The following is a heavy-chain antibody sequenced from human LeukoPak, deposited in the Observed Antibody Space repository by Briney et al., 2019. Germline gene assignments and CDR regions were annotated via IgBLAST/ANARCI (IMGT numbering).Heavy chain of an antibody. CDR2: IYSGGST. V-gene: IGHV3-53*01. D-gene: IGHD1-26*01. CDR3: ARDRKVGATYYYYYFGMDV. Sequence: PGGVDRLSCAASGFTVSSNYMSWVRQAPGKGLEWVSVIYSGGSTYYADSVKGRFTISRDNSKNTLYLQMNSLRAEDTAVYYCARDRKVGATYYYYYFGMDVWGQGTTVTASS. J-gene: IGHJ6*02. CDR1: GFTVSSNY.